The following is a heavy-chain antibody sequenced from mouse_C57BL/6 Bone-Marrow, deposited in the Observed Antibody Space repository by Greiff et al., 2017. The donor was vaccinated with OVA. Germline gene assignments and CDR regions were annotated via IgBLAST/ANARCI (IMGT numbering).Heavy chain of an antibody. CDR1: GYTFTDYN. Sequence: EVKLMESGPELVKPGASVKIPCKASGYTFTDYNMDWVKQSHGKSLEWIGDINPNNGGTIYNQKFKGKATLTVDKSSSTAYMELRSLTSEDTAVYYCARSRFYRGYFDVWGTGTTVTVSS. CDR3: ARSRFYRGYFDV. V-gene: IGHV1-18*01. CDR2: INPNNGGT. D-gene: IGHD2-3*01. J-gene: IGHJ1*03.